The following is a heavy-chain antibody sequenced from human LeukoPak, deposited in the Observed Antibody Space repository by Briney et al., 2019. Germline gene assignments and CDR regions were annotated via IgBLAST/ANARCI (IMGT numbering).Heavy chain of an antibody. CDR3: ARGDSSGWYYFDY. CDR1: GGSISSSNFF. Sequence: SETLSLTCTVSGGSISSSNFFWSWIRQPPGKGLEWIGYIYYSGSTNYNPSLKSRVTISVDTSKNQFSLKLSSATAADTAVYYCARGDSSGWYYFDYWGQGTLVTVSS. V-gene: IGHV4-61*01. D-gene: IGHD6-19*01. CDR2: IYYSGST. J-gene: IGHJ4*02.